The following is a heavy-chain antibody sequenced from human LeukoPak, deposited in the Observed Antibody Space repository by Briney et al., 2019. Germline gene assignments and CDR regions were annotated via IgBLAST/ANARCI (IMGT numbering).Heavy chain of an antibody. V-gene: IGHV3-23*01. CDR3: AKVVGGGDDAFDI. D-gene: IGHD1-26*01. CDR1: GFTVSSNY. Sequence: GGSLRLSCAASGFTVSSNYMSWVRQAPGKGLEWVSAISGSGGSTYYADSVKGRFTISRDNSKNTLYLQMNSLRAEDTAVYYCAKVVGGGDDAFDIWGQGTMVTVSS. CDR2: ISGSGGST. J-gene: IGHJ3*02.